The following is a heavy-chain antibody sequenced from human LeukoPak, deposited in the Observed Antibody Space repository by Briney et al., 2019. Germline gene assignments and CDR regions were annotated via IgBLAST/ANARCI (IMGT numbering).Heavy chain of an antibody. D-gene: IGHD3-22*01. CDR2: INPNSGGT. Sequence: GASVKVSCKASGYTFTGYYMHWVRQAPGQGLEWMGWINPNSGGTNYAQKFQGRVTMTRDTSISTAYTELSRLRSDDTAVYYCARAPDPTYYYDSSGYPDYWGQGTLVTVSS. CDR1: GYTFTGYY. CDR3: ARAPDPTYYYDSSGYPDY. J-gene: IGHJ4*02. V-gene: IGHV1-2*02.